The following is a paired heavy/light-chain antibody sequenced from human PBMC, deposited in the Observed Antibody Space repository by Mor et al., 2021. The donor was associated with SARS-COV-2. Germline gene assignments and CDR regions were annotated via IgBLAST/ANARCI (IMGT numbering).Heavy chain of an antibody. CDR1: GFTFGSYA. CDR2: ITNSGDST. J-gene: IGHJ2*01. Sequence: EVQLLESGGGLVQPGGSLRLSCAASGFTFGSYAMSWVRQGPGKGLEWVSGITNSGDSTYYTDAVKGRFTLSRDNSQNTQYLQMNSLRAEDTAVYYCVKVSFLGYCRGNNCLRQYWYFDLWGRGALVSVSS. D-gene: IGHD2-15*01. CDR3: VKVSFLGYCRGNNCLRQYWYFDL. V-gene: IGHV3-23*01.
Light chain of an antibody. V-gene: IGKV1D-12*01. CDR1: QDIAGW. CDR2: GAS. Sequence: DIQMTQSPSSVSASVGDRVTITCRASQDIAGWLAWYQQKPGKAPNLLIYGASRLQTGVPSRFSGSTSGSHFTLTIASLQPEDFATYYCQQGTGFPLTFGGGTKVEIK. J-gene: IGKJ4*01. CDR3: QQGTGFPLT.